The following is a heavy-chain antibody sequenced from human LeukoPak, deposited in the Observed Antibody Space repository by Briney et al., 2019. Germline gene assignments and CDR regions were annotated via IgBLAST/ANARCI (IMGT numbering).Heavy chain of an antibody. D-gene: IGHD6-6*01. V-gene: IGHV4-61*02. CDR2: IYTSGST. J-gene: IGHJ3*02. CDR3: ARFAYEWQLVLNAFDI. CDR1: GGSISSGSYY. Sequence: PSQTLSLTCTVSGGSISSGSYYWSWIRQPAGKGLEWIGRIYTSGSTNYNPSLKSRVTISVDTSKNQFSLKLSSVTAADTAVYYCARFAYEWQLVLNAFDIWGQGTMVTVSS.